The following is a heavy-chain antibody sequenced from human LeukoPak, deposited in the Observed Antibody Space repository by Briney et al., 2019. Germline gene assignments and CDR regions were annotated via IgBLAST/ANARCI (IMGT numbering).Heavy chain of an antibody. V-gene: IGHV1-69*04. CDR1: GGTFSSYA. J-gene: IGHJ4*02. D-gene: IGHD3-10*01. CDR3: ARDRWRGSGSHDY. Sequence: ASVKVSCKASGGTFSSYAISWVRQAPGQGLEWMGRIIPILGIANYAQKFQGRVTITADKSTSTAYMELSSVRSEDTAVYYCARDRWRGSGSHDYWGQGTLVTVSS. CDR2: IIPILGIA.